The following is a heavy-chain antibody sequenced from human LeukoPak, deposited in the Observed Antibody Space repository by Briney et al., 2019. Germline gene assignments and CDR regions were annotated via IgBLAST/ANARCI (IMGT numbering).Heavy chain of an antibody. D-gene: IGHD3-10*01. J-gene: IGHJ4*02. CDR3: AKEALWFGELLYGTIDY. V-gene: IGHV4-39*07. CDR2: IFYSGST. CDR1: GGSISTSSYY. Sequence: SETLSLTCTVSGGSISTSSYYWGWVRQPPGKGLEWIGNIFYSGSTYYSPSLKSRVTISLDTSRNQFSLKLNSVTTADTAVYYCAKEALWFGELLYGTIDYWGQGTLVTVSS.